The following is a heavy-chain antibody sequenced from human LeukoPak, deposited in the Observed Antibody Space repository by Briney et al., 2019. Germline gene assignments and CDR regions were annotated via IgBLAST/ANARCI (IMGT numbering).Heavy chain of an antibody. CDR1: GGSISSYY. CDR3: ARGVYIAAAQYGY. V-gene: IGHV4-59*01. CDR2: IYYSGTT. D-gene: IGHD6-13*01. Sequence: SETLSLTCTVSGGSISSYYWSWIRQPPGKGLEWIGYIYYSGTTNYNPSLKSRVTISVDTSKNQFSLTLSSVTAADTAVYYCARGVYIAAAQYGYWGQGTLVTVSS. J-gene: IGHJ4*02.